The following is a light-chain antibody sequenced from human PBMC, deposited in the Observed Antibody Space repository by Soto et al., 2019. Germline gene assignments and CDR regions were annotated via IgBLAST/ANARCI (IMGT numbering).Light chain of an antibody. V-gene: IGKV1-12*01. J-gene: IGKJ5*01. CDR2: AAS. Sequence: TQSPGTLSLSPGERGTLSCRASQSVSSIYLAWYQQKPGKAPNLLIYAASSLQPGVPSRFSGSGSGTDFTLTISSLQPEDFAIYYGLQANRVPLSFGQGTRLEIK. CDR1: QSVSSIY. CDR3: LQANRVPLS.